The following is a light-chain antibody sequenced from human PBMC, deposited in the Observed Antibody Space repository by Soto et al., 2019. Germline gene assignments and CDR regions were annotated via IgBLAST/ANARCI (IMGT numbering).Light chain of an antibody. CDR2: SNN. Sequence: QSVLTQPPSASGTPGRRVVIPCSGSSSNIGSNTVNWYQQLPGTAPKLLIYSNNHRPSGVPDRFSGSKSGTSASLAISGLRSEDEADYYCAAWDDSLSGWLFGGGTKLTVL. V-gene: IGLV1-44*01. J-gene: IGLJ3*02. CDR1: SSNIGSNT. CDR3: AAWDDSLSGWL.